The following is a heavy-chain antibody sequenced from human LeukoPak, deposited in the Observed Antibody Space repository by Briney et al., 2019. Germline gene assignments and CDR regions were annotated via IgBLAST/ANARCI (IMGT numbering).Heavy chain of an antibody. J-gene: IGHJ1*01. D-gene: IGHD3-22*01. CDR2: ISAYNGNT. Sequence: ASVKVSCKASGYTFTSYGISWVRQAPGQGLEWMGCISAYNGNTNYAQKLQGRVTMTTDTSTSTAYMELRSLRSDDTAVYYCARDQDRITMIVVVTPFQHWGQGTLVTVSS. CDR3: ARDQDRITMIVVVTPFQH. V-gene: IGHV1-18*01. CDR1: GYTFTSYG.